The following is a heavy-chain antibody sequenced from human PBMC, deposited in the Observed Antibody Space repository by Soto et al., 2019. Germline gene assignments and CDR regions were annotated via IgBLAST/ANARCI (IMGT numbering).Heavy chain of an antibody. D-gene: IGHD1-1*01. Sequence: QVQLQQWGAGLVKPSETLSLSCAVYGQSFSGHSWAWIRQPPGKGLEWIGEINESGRTYYNPSLKSLVTISTDTSTNQFSLKLSSVSAADTAAYFCARGSGIVALPGELEDVKYDYWGQGTLVNVSS. V-gene: IGHV4-34*01. CDR3: ARGSGIVALPGELEDVKYDY. CDR1: GQSFSGHS. J-gene: IGHJ4*02. CDR2: INESGRT.